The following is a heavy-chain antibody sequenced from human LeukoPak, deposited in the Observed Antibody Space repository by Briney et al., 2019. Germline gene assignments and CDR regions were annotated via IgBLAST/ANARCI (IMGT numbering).Heavy chain of an antibody. D-gene: IGHD3-10*01. J-gene: IGHJ3*02. V-gene: IGHV3-23*01. CDR1: GFTLSSYA. CDR2: ISVSGNT. Sequence: PGGSLRLSCAASGFTLSSYAMSWVRQGPGKGLEWVSAISVSGNTYHADSVKGRFTISRDSSKNTLYLQMNSLRAEDTALYYCARSGSGSYWTDGDAFDIWGQGTMVIVSS. CDR3: ARSGSGSYWTDGDAFDI.